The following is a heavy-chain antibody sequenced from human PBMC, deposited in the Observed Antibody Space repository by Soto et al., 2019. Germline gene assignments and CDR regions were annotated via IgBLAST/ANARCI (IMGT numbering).Heavy chain of an antibody. CDR1: GYTFTSYY. CDR3: ARRQDSGSYYKSLDY. V-gene: IGHV1-46*03. D-gene: IGHD3-10*01. J-gene: IGHJ4*02. Sequence: ASVKVSCQASGYTFTSYYMHWVRQAPGQGLEWMGIINPSGGSTSYAQKFQGRVTMTRDTSTSTVYMELSSLRSEDTAVYYCARRQDSGSYYKSLDYWGQGTLVTVSS. CDR2: INPSGGST.